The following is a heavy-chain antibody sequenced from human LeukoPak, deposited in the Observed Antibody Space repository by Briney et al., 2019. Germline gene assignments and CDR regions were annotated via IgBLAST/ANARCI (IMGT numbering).Heavy chain of an antibody. CDR3: TRGYDTSGWLFDY. CDR1: GFPFGDYG. D-gene: IGHD6-19*01. Sequence: PGGSLRLSCRTSGFPFGDYGMSWFRQAPGKGLEWVSHTRSKAYGGTAEYATSVKGRFIVSRDDSKSIAHLQMSSLKTEDTAVYFCTRGYDTSGWLFDYWGQGTLVTVSS. CDR2: TRSKAYGGTA. V-gene: IGHV3-49*03. J-gene: IGHJ4*02.